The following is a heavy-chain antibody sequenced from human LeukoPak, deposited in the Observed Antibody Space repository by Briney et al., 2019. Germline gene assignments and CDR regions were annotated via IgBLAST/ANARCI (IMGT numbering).Heavy chain of an antibody. V-gene: IGHV3-49*04. D-gene: IGHD5-18*01. Sequence: GGSLRLSCAASGFTFSSYVMHWVRQAPGKGLEWVGFIRSKAYGGTTEYAASVKGRFTISRDDSKSIAYLQMNSLKTEDTAVYYCTREYSTWIQLWFPDAFDIWGQGTMVTVSS. CDR1: GFTFSSYV. CDR2: IRSKAYGGTT. J-gene: IGHJ3*02. CDR3: TREYSTWIQLWFPDAFDI.